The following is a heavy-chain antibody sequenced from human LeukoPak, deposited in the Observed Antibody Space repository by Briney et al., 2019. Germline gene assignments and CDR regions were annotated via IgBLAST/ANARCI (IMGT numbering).Heavy chain of an antibody. Sequence: TPSETLSLTCTVSGVSISIYYWSWIRQPPGKGLDWIGYIHCIGYTNHNPSLKSRVAISVDTSKNQFSLKLSSVTAADTAVYSCARDYSTRYFDSWGQGTLVTVSS. D-gene: IGHD2-21*01. CDR2: IHCIGYT. CDR1: GVSISIYY. V-gene: IGHV4-59*01. J-gene: IGHJ4*02. CDR3: ARDYSTRYFDS.